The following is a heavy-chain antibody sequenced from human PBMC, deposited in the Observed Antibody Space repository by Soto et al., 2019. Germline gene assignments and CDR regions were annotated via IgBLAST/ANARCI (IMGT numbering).Heavy chain of an antibody. CDR1: GYTFTSYA. D-gene: IGHD5-12*01. CDR2: INAGNGNT. Sequence: ASVVSCKASGYTFTSYAMHWVRQAPGQRLEWMGWINAGNGNTKYSQKFQGRVTITRDTSASTAYMELSSLRSEDTAVYYCARVSGYYPLDYWGQGTLVTVSS. V-gene: IGHV1-3*01. CDR3: ARVSGYYPLDY. J-gene: IGHJ4*02.